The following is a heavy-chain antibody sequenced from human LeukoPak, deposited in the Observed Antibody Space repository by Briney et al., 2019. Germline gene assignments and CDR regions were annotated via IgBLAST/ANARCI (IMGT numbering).Heavy chain of an antibody. CDR1: GFTFSGYA. Sequence: GGSLRLSCAASGFTFSGYAMTWVRQAPGKGLEWVSRIKPDGSDTNYADSVKGRFTISRDNAKNTVYPQMNSLRAEDTAVYYCTRGKYGGYFIDYWGQGTLVTVSS. CDR3: TRGKYGGYFIDY. V-gene: IGHV3-74*01. J-gene: IGHJ4*02. CDR2: IKPDGSDT. D-gene: IGHD5-12*01.